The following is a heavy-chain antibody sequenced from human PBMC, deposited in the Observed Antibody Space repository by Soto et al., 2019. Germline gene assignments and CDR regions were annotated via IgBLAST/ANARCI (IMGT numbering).Heavy chain of an antibody. Sequence: HPGGSLRLSCAASGFTFGSYGMHWVRQAPGKGLEWVAVISYDGSNKYYADSVKGRFTISRDNSKNTLYLQMNSLRAEDTAVYYCAKDNYGSGSYYNNYYYYGMDVWGQGTTVTVSS. J-gene: IGHJ6*02. V-gene: IGHV3-30*18. CDR2: ISYDGSNK. CDR3: AKDNYGSGSYYNNYYYYGMDV. CDR1: GFTFGSYG. D-gene: IGHD3-10*01.